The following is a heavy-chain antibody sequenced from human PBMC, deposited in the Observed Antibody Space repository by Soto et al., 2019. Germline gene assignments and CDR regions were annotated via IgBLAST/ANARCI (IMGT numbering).Heavy chain of an antibody. V-gene: IGHV4-39*01. CDR3: ARATSSGWLDY. J-gene: IGHJ4*02. D-gene: IGHD6-19*01. Sequence: SETLSLTCTVSGGSINSSTYYWGWIRQSPGKGLGWIGNIYYSGKTYYSPSLKSRVSISVDTSRNQFSLKLSSVTAADTAVYYCARATSSGWLDYWGQGTLVTVSS. CDR2: IYYSGKT. CDR1: GGSINSSTYY.